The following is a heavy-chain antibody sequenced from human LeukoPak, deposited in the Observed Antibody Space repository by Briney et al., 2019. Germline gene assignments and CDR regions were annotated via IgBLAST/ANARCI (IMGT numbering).Heavy chain of an antibody. CDR3: AKDLGVDYYYGMDV. CDR1: GFTFSSYG. CDR2: ISYDGSNK. J-gene: IGHJ6*02. Sequence: GGSLGLSCAASGFTFSSYGMHWVRQAPGKGLEWVAVISYDGSNKYYADSVKGRFTISRDNSKNTLYLQMNSLRAEDTAVYYCAKDLGVDYYYGMDVWGQGTTVTVSS. D-gene: IGHD3-10*01. V-gene: IGHV3-30*18.